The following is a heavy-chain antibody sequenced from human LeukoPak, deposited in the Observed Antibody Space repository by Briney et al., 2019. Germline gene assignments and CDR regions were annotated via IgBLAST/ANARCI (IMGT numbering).Heavy chain of an antibody. CDR1: GYIFTNYY. CDR2: INPSGGST. V-gene: IGHV1-46*01. D-gene: IGHD3-22*01. Sequence: ASVKVSCKAAGYIFTNYYMRWVRQAPGQGLEWMGIINPSGGSTSYAQKFQGRVTMTRDTSTSTVYMELSSLRSEDTAVYYCARDQRRYYDSSGYLDYWGQGTLVTVSS. CDR3: ARDQRRYYDSSGYLDY. J-gene: IGHJ4*02.